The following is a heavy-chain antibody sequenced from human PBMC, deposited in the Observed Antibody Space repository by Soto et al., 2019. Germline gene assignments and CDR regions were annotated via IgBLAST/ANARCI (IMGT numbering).Heavy chain of an antibody. CDR1: GFTFSSYD. D-gene: IGHD6-19*01. V-gene: IGHV3-13*01. CDR2: IGTAGDT. Sequence: GGSLRLSCAASGFTFSSYDMHWVRQATGKGLEWVSAIGTAGDTYYPGSVKGRFTISRENAKNSLYLQMNSLRAEDTAVYYCARDLYSSGWYEESWFDPWGQGTLVTVSS. CDR3: ARDLYSSGWYEESWFDP. J-gene: IGHJ5*02.